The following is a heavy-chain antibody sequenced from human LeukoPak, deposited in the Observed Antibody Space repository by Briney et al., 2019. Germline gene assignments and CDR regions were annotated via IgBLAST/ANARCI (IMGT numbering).Heavy chain of an antibody. V-gene: IGHV4-61*02. D-gene: IGHD3-22*01. Sequence: SETLSLTCTVSGGSISSGSYYWSWTRQPAGKGLEWIGRIYTSGSTNYNPSLKSRVTISVDTSKNQFSLKLSSVTAADTAAYYCARGITMKGDWFDPWGQGTLVTVSS. CDR3: ARGITMKGDWFDP. CDR1: GGSISSGSYY. J-gene: IGHJ5*02. CDR2: IYTSGST.